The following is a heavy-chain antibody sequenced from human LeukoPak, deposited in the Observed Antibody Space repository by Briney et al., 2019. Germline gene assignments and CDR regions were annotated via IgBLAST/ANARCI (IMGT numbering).Heavy chain of an antibody. V-gene: IGHV3-30*02. CDR1: GFTFSSYG. CDR2: IRYDGSNK. Sequence: GGSLRLSCAASGFTFSSYGMHWVRQAPGKGLEWVAFIRYDGSNKYYADSVKGRFTISRDNSKNTLYLQMNSLRAEDTAVYYCAKDGSHSPPPLDYWGQGTLVTVSS. J-gene: IGHJ4*02. CDR3: AKDGSHSPPPLDY. D-gene: IGHD1-26*01.